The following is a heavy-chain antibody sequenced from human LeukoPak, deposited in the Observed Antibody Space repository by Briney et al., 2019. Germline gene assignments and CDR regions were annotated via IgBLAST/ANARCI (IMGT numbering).Heavy chain of an antibody. CDR3: ARGKTSQNIVTRKTYNWFDP. Sequence: PGGSLRLSCAVSEFTFSSYNMNWVRQAPGKGLEWVSSISSSSDYIYYADSVKGRFTISRDNAKNSLYLQMKSLRAEDTAVYYCARGKTSQNIVTRKTYNWFDPWGQGTLVTVSS. D-gene: IGHD2/OR15-2a*01. CDR2: ISSSSDYI. J-gene: IGHJ5*02. V-gene: IGHV3-21*01. CDR1: EFTFSSYN.